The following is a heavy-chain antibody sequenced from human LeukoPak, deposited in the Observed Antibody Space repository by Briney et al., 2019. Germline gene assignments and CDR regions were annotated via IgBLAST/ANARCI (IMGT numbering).Heavy chain of an antibody. CDR1: GYTFTSYD. CDR2: MNPNSGNT. Sequence: ASVKVSCKASGYTFTSYDINWVRQATGQGLEWMGWMNPNSGNTGYAQKFQGRVTMTRNTSISTAYMELSSLRSEDTAVYYCARAGYYDSSGYPLDYYYHGMDVWGQGTTVTVSS. V-gene: IGHV1-8*01. CDR3: ARAGYYDSSGYPLDYYYHGMDV. J-gene: IGHJ6*02. D-gene: IGHD3-22*01.